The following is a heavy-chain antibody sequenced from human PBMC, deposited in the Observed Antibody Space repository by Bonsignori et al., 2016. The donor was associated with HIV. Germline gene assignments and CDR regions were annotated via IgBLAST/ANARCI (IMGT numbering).Heavy chain of an antibody. Sequence: WIRQPPGKGLEWVSAISGSGGSTYYADSVKGRFTISRDNSKNTLYLQMNSLRAEDTAVYYCAKPQVGTMIVGGDAFDIWGQGTMVTVSS. J-gene: IGHJ3*02. CDR2: ISGSGGST. CDR3: AKPQVGTMIVGGDAFDI. V-gene: IGHV3-23*01. D-gene: IGHD3-22*01.